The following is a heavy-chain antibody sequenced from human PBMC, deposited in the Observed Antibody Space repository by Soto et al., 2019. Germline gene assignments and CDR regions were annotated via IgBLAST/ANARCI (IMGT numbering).Heavy chain of an antibody. CDR3: ARDYYYDSSGYNWFDP. V-gene: IGHV4-61*01. Sequence: SETLSLTCTVSGGSISSSSYYWGWIRQPPGKGLEWIGYIYYSGSTNYNPSLKSRVTISVDTSKNQFSLKLSSVTAADTAVYYCARDYYYDSSGYNWFDPWGQGTLVTVSS. CDR1: GGSISSSSYY. D-gene: IGHD3-22*01. J-gene: IGHJ5*02. CDR2: IYYSGST.